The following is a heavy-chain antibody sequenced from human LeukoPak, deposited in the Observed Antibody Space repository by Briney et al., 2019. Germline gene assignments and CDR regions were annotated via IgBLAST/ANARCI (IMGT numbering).Heavy chain of an antibody. CDR3: ARGPPDCSSTSCYAFDAFDI. J-gene: IGHJ3*02. CDR1: GGSVTDYY. CDR2: IYYTGT. V-gene: IGHV4-59*02. D-gene: IGHD2-2*01. Sequence: SETLSLTCTVSGGSVTDYYWSWIRQSPGKGLEWIGYIYYTGTSYNPSLKSRVTISADTSKNQFSLKLSSVTAADTAVYYCARGPPDCSSTSCYAFDAFDIWGQGTMVTVSS.